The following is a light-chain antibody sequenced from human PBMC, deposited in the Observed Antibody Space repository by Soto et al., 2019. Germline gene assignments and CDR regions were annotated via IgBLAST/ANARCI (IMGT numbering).Light chain of an antibody. CDR2: GAS. V-gene: IGKV3-20*01. Sequence: IVLTQFPGTLSLSPGERGTLPCRASQSVGSNYLAWYQQKPGQAPRLLIYGASSRATVIPARFSGSGSGTDFTLNISSLEPEDFAVYYCQQYGSSPWTCGQGNKGDI. CDR1: QSVGSNY. J-gene: IGKJ1*01. CDR3: QQYGSSPWT.